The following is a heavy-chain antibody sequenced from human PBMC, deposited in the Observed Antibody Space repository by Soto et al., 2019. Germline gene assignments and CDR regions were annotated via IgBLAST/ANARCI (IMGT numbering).Heavy chain of an antibody. D-gene: IGHD5-18*01. CDR3: ARQVDTAMPWYWFDP. V-gene: IGHV4-39*01. Sequence: QLQLQESGPGLVKPSETLSLTCTVSGGSISSSSYYWGWIRQPPGKGLEWIGSIYYSGSTYYNPSLKSRVTISVDTSKNQFSLKLSSVTAADTAVYYCARQVDTAMPWYWFDPWGQGTLVTVSS. CDR1: GGSISSSSYY. CDR2: IYYSGST. J-gene: IGHJ5*02.